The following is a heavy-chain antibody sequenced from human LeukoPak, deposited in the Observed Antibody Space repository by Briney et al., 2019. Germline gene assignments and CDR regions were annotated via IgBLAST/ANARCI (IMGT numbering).Heavy chain of an antibody. V-gene: IGHV1-69*01. CDR2: IIPIFGTA. Sequence: SVKVSCKASGGTFSSYAISWVRQAPGQGLGWMGGIIPIFGTANYAQKFQGRVTITADESTSTAYMELSSLRSEDTAVYYCARADSSGYYPSFFNYWGQGTLVTVSS. D-gene: IGHD3-22*01. CDR1: GGTFSSYA. J-gene: IGHJ4*02. CDR3: ARADSSGYYPSFFNY.